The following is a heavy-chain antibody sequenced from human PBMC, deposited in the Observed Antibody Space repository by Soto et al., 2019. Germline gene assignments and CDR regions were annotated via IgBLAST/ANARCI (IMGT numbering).Heavy chain of an antibody. CDR3: VLTPDYDFDP. Sequence: PGGSLRLSCVASGFTFRDYYMSWIRQAPGKGLECVSYISSSGSTIYYADSVKGRFTISRDNAKNSLYLQMNSLRAEDTAVYYCVLTPDYDFDPWAPGTLVTVSS. CDR2: ISSSGSTI. CDR1: GFTFRDYY. J-gene: IGHJ5*02. V-gene: IGHV3-11*01. D-gene: IGHD4-17*01.